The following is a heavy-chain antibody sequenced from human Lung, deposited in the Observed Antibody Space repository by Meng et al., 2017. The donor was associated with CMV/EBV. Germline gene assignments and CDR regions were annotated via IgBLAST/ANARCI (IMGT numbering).Heavy chain of an antibody. D-gene: IGHD4-17*01. V-gene: IGHV4-30-4*08. J-gene: IGHJ4*02. CDR3: ARGGAGIGDAGDHFDY. CDR2: IYYTGNT. Sequence: RRGAGAGLVNPFPNLPLTWTVSGGSIRGGDYYWTWIRQPPGKGLEWIGYIYYTGNTYYNPSLKSRVTISVDTSKNQFSLRLSSVTAADTAVYYCARGGAGIGDAGDHFDYWGQGTLVTVSS. CDR1: GGSIRGGDYY.